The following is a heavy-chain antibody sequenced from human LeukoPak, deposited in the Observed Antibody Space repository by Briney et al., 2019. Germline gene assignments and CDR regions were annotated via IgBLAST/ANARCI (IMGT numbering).Heavy chain of an antibody. CDR1: GFTLSSYA. CDR3: ARGPDDSSGYYDY. Sequence: QPGGSLRLSCAASGFTLSSYAMSWVRQAPGKGLEWVSAISGSGGSTYYADSVKGRFTISRDNSKNTLYLQMNSLRAEDTAVYYCARGPDDSSGYYDYWGQGTLVTVSS. CDR2: ISGSGGST. V-gene: IGHV3-23*01. J-gene: IGHJ4*02. D-gene: IGHD3-22*01.